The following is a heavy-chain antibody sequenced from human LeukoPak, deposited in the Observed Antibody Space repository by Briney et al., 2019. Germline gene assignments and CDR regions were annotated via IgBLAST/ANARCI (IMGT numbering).Heavy chain of an antibody. CDR3: ARIVSAGLSWDY. CDR1: GFIFSSYW. V-gene: IGHV3-7*01. J-gene: IGHJ4*02. D-gene: IGHD6-13*01. Sequence: PGGSLRVFCAASGFIFSSYWMSWVRQAPGKGLEWVANIKQDGSEKYYVDSVKGRFTISRDNAKNSLYLQMNSLRAEGTAVYYYARIVSAGLSWDYWGQGTLVTVSS. CDR2: IKQDGSEK.